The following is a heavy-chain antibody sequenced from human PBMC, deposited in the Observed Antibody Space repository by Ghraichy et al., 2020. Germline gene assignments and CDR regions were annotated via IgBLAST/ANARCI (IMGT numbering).Heavy chain of an antibody. D-gene: IGHD1-1*01. CDR3: ARHARTTNLDY. CDR1: GGSISSSSYY. CDR2: IYYSGST. Sequence: ESLNISCTVSGGSISSSSYYWGWIRQPPGKGLEWIGSIYYSGSTYYNPSLKSRVTISVDTSKNQFSLKLSSVTAADTAVYYCARHARTTNLDYWGQGTLVTVSS. V-gene: IGHV4-39*01. J-gene: IGHJ4*02.